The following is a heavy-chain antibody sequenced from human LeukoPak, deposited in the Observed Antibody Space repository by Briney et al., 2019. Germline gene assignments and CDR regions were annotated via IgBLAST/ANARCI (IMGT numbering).Heavy chain of an antibody. CDR2: VYYSGST. Sequence: SETLSLTCTVSGGSISSSTYYWGWIRQPPGKGLEWIGSVYYSGSTYYNPSLKSRVTISVDTSKNQFSLKLSSVTAADTAVYYCARVTGYSSSWYSRYYYYMDVWGKGTTVTISS. D-gene: IGHD6-13*01. CDR1: GGSISSSTYY. V-gene: IGHV4-39*07. CDR3: ARVTGYSSSWYSRYYYYMDV. J-gene: IGHJ6*03.